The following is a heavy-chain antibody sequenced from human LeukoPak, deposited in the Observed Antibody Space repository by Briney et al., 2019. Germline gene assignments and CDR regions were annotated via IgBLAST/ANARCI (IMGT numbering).Heavy chain of an antibody. CDR2: INPNSGGT. CDR1: GYTFTDYY. Sequence: ASVKVSCKASGYTFTDYYLHWVRQAPGQGLEWMGWINPNSGGTNYAQKFQGRVTLSRDTSTNTAYLEVNSLHSDDTATYFCARGRSGSYFYLGVVKNWFDSWGQGTLVTVSS. D-gene: IGHD6-13*01. CDR3: ARGRSGSYFYLGVVKNWFDS. J-gene: IGHJ5*01. V-gene: IGHV1-2*02.